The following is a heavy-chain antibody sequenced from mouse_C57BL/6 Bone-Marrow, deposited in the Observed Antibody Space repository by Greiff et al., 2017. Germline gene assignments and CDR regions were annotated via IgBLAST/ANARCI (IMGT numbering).Heavy chain of an antibody. Sequence: QVQLQQPGAELVKPGASVKLSCKASGYTFTSYWMHWVKQRPGQGLEWIGMIHPNSGSTNYNEKFKSKATLTVDKSSSTAYMQLSSLTSEDSAVYYCARSPGGHYGAYWGQGTLVTVSA. D-gene: IGHD1-1*01. CDR2: IHPNSGST. CDR1: GYTFTSYW. J-gene: IGHJ3*01. V-gene: IGHV1-64*01. CDR3: ARSPGGHYGAY.